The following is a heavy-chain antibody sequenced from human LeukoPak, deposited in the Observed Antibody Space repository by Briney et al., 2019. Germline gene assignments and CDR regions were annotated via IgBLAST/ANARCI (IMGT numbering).Heavy chain of an antibody. CDR1: GFTFSSYA. D-gene: IGHD3-10*01. CDR3: AKAVVQGVVRYYFDY. Sequence: GESLRLSCAASGFTFSSYAMSWVRQAPGKGLEWVSAISGSGGSTYYADSVKGRFTISRDNSKNTLYLQMNSLRAEDTAVYYCAKAVVQGVVRYYFDYWGQGTLVTVSS. J-gene: IGHJ4*02. CDR2: ISGSGGST. V-gene: IGHV3-23*01.